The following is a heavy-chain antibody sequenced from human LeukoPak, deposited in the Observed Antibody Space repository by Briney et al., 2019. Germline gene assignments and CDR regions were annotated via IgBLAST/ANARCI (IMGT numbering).Heavy chain of an antibody. CDR2: IKQDGSEK. CDR1: GLTFSSYA. Sequence: GGSLRLSCAASGLTFSSYAMSWVRQAPGKGLEWVANIKQDGSEKYYVDSVKGRFTISRDNAKNALYLQMNSLRADDTAIYYCARIPSQDRTWFDPWGQGTLVTVSS. CDR3: ARIPSQDRTWFDP. J-gene: IGHJ5*02. V-gene: IGHV3-7*01. D-gene: IGHD2-15*01.